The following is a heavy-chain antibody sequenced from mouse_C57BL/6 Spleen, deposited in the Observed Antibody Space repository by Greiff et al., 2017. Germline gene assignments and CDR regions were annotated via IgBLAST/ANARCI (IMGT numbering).Heavy chain of an antibody. V-gene: IGHV1-12*01. CDR1: GYPFTSYN. Sequence: QVQLQQSGAELVRPGASVKMSCKASGYPFTSYNMHWVKQTTRQGLEWIGAIYPGNGDPSYNQKFKGKATLTVDKASSTAYMQLSSRTAEDSAVYFCASLYDGHYGGFAYWGQGTLVTVSA. D-gene: IGHD2-3*01. J-gene: IGHJ3*01. CDR2: IYPGNGDP. CDR3: ASLYDGHYGGFAY.